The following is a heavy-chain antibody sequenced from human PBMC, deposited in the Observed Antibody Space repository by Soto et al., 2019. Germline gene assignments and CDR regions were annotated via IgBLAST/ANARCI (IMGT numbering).Heavy chain of an antibody. J-gene: IGHJ6*02. Sequence: GASVKVSCKASGYTFTGYYMHWVRQAPGQGLEWMGWINPNSGGTNYAQKFQGRVTMTRDTSISTAYMELRRLRSADTAVYYCARYGYSSSSGGTYYYYYYGMDVWGQGTTVTVSS. V-gene: IGHV1-2*02. CDR2: INPNSGGT. CDR1: GYTFTGYY. D-gene: IGHD6-6*01. CDR3: ARYGYSSSSGGTYYYYYYGMDV.